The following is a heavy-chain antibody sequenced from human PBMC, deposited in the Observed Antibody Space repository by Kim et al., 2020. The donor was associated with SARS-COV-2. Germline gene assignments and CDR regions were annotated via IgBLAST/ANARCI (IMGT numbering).Heavy chain of an antibody. V-gene: IGHV3-15*01. CDR2: IKSKTDGGTT. D-gene: IGHD2-2*01. Sequence: GGSLRLSCAASGFTFSNAWMSWVRQAPGKGLEWVGRIKSKTDGGTTDYAAPVKGRFTISRDDSKNTLYLQMNSLKTEDTAVYYCTTDLYCSSTSCSFYAFDLWGQATMVTVSS. CDR3: TTDLYCSSTSCSFYAFDL. CDR1: GFTFSNAW. J-gene: IGHJ3*01.